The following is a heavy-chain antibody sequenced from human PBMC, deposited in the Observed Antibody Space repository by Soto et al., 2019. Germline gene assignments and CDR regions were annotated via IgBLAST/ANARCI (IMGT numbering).Heavy chain of an antibody. CDR3: ARGNHRWLQLWYFDL. V-gene: IGHV1-69*13. Sequence: ASVKVSLRTSWGTLRSPTISWVRQAPGQGLEWMGGIIPIFGTANYAQKFQGRVTITADESTSTAYMELSSPRSEDTAVYYCARGNHRWLQLWYFDLWGRGTLVTVSS. CDR1: WGTLRSPT. J-gene: IGHJ2*01. D-gene: IGHD5-12*01. CDR2: IIPIFGTA.